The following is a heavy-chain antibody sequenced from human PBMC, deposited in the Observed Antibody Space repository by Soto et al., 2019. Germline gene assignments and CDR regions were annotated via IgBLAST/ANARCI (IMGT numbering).Heavy chain of an antibody. CDR1: GGTFSSYA. CDR2: IIPIFGTA. CDR3: ARVPLYCSSTSCYVRRFYFDY. Sequence: QVQLVQSGAEVKKPGSSVKVSCKASGGTFSSYAISWVRQAPGQGLEWMGGIIPIFGTANYAQKFQGRVTITQDESPSTAYMELSSLRSEDTAVYYCARVPLYCSSTSCYVRRFYFDYWGQGTLVTVSS. J-gene: IGHJ4*02. V-gene: IGHV1-69*01. D-gene: IGHD2-2*01.